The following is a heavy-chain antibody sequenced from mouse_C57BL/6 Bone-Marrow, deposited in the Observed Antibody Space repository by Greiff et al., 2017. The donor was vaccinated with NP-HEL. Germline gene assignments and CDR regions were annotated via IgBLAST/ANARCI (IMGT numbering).Heavy chain of an antibody. J-gene: IGHJ4*01. D-gene: IGHD1-1*01. CDR3: AIPYYYGSSPYAMDY. CDR1: GYTFTSYW. V-gene: IGHV1-55*01. CDR2: IYPGSGST. Sequence: VQLQQPGAELVKPGASVKMSCKASGYTFTSYWITWVKQRPGQGLEWIGDIYPGSGSTNYNEKFKSKATLTVDTSSSTAYMQLSSLTSEDSAVYYCAIPYYYGSSPYAMDYWGQGTSVTVSS.